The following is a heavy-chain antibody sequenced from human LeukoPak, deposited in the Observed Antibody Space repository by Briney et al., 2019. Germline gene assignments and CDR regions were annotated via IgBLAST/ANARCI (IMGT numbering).Heavy chain of an antibody. CDR2: ISGSGGST. J-gene: IGHJ4*02. D-gene: IGHD1-26*01. V-gene: IGHV3-23*01. CDR1: GFTFSSYG. CDR3: AKRGPRSSGSYCAY. Sequence: GGSLRLSCAASGFTFSSYGMSWVRQAPGKGLEWVSAISGSGGSTYYADSVKGRFTISRDNSKNTLYLQMNSLRAEDTAVYYCAKRGPRSSGSYCAYWGQGTLVTVSS.